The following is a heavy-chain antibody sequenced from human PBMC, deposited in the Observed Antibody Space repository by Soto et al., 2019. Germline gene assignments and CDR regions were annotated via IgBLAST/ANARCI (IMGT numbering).Heavy chain of an antibody. CDR3: ARDLPYCGGDCSDYGMDV. CDR1: GGSVSSGSYY. V-gene: IGHV4-61*01. J-gene: IGHJ6*02. CDR2: IYYSGSP. Sequence: QVQLQESGPGLVKPSETLSLTCTVSGGSVSSGSYYWSWIRQPPGKGLEWIGYIYYSGSPNYNPSLKSRVTISVDTSKNQFSRKLSSVTAADTAVYYCARDLPYCGGDCSDYGMDVWGQGTTVTVSS. D-gene: IGHD2-21*02.